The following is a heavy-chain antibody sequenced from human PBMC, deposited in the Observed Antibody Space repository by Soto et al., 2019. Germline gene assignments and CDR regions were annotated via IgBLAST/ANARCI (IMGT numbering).Heavy chain of an antibody. V-gene: IGHV1-69*02. D-gene: IGHD2-2*02. CDR1: GGTFSSYS. J-gene: IGHJ6*02. Sequence: QVQLVQSGAEVKKPGSSVKVSCKASGGTFSSYSFTWVRQAPGQGLEWMGRIMPFFGIASYAQKFQGRVTITAEKSTSTAYIELSSLSSEDTAVYYCARNADIGDIGLVPAAINAMDVWGRGTTVTVSS. CDR2: IMPFFGIA. CDR3: ARNADIGDIGLVPAAINAMDV.